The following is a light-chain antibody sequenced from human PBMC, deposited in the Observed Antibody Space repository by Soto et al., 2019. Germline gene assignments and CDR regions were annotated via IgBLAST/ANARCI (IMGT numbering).Light chain of an antibody. CDR1: QSVSSN. CDR2: GAS. Sequence: EIDMTQWPATLYLSPGERATLSCRASQSVSSNLAWYQQKPGQAPRLLIYGASTRATGIPARFSGSGSGTEFTLTISSLQSEEFAVYYCQQYNNWPSWTLGQGTKVDIK. CDR3: QQYNNWPSWT. J-gene: IGKJ1*01. V-gene: IGKV3-15*01.